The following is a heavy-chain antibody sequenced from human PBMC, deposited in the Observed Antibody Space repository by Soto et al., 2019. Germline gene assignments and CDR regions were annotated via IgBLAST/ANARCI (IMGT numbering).Heavy chain of an antibody. CDR2: ISAYNGNT. J-gene: IGHJ4*02. D-gene: IGHD4-17*01. V-gene: IGHV1-18*01. CDR3: ARAEGTTVPIY. CDR1: GYTFTSYG. Sequence: ASVKVSCKASGYTFTSYGISWVRQAPGQGLEWMGWISAYNGNTNYAQKLQGRVTMTTDTSTSTAYIGLRSLRSDDTAVYYCARAEGTTVPIYWGQGTLVTVSS.